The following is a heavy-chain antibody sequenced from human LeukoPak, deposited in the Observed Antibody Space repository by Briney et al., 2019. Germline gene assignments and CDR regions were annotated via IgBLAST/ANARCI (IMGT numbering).Heavy chain of an antibody. CDR3: VPVAGTFLDY. D-gene: IGHD6-19*01. V-gene: IGHV3-23*01. CDR1: GFTFSTSA. J-gene: IGHJ4*02. CDR2: ISGSGGST. Sequence: GGSLRPSCAASGFTFSTSAMNWVRQAPGKGLEWVSAISGSGGSTYYADSVKGRFTISRDNSKNTLYLQMNSLRAEDTAVYYCVPVAGTFLDYWGQGTLVTVSS.